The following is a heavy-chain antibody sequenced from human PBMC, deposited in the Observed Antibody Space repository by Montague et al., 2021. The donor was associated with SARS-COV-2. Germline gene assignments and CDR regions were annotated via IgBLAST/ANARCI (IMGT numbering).Heavy chain of an antibody. V-gene: IGHV3-30*04. D-gene: IGHD6-19*01. Sequence: RSLSLAASGFAFSLYSMHWVRQAPGKGLEWVAVTRHDESQKFYADSVKGRVTISKDNSKNILYLQMNSLRREDTAVYHCARIGLGWSYGNGMDVWGQGTTVIVSS. CDR3: ARIGLGWSYGNGMDV. CDR1: GFAFSLYS. J-gene: IGHJ6*02. CDR2: TRHDESQK.